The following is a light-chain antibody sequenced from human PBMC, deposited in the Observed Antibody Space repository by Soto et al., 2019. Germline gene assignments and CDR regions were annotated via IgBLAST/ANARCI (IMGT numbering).Light chain of an antibody. CDR2: DAS. Sequence: EIVLAQSPATLSLSPGERATLSCRASQSVSSYLAWYQQKPGQAPRLLIYDASNRATGIPARFSGSGSGTDFTLTISSIEPEDFAAYYCQQRSNWPVTFGQGTRLEIK. J-gene: IGKJ5*01. CDR1: QSVSSY. CDR3: QQRSNWPVT. V-gene: IGKV3-11*01.